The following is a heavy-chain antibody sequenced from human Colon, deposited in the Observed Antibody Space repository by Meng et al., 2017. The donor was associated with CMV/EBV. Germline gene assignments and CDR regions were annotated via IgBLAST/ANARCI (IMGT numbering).Heavy chain of an antibody. CDR2: INPSEVST. D-gene: IGHD2-15*01. CDR3: ARDPGLGWSDY. Sequence: FTIYYMHCVRQAPGQGLEWMGTINPSEVSTIKRGGGNTTYAQKFQSRHTMTRDTSTRTALLELSDLTSDDTAVYYCARDPGLGWSDYWGQGTLVTVSS. CDR1: FTIYY. V-gene: IGHV1-46*01. J-gene: IGHJ4*02.